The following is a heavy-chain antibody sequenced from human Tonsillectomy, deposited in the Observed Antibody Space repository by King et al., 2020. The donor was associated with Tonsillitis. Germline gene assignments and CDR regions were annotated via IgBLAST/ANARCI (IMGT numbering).Heavy chain of an antibody. CDR3: AHRKNAAASGTGAFDI. V-gene: IGHV2-5*05. D-gene: IGHD6-13*01. CDR1: GFSLSTSGVG. Sequence: TLKESGPTLVKPTQTLTLTCTFSGFSLSTSGVGGGWIRQPPGKALEWLALIYWDDDKSFGPSLRRRVTIAKDTSKNQVVLTMTKMDPVDTGTYYCAHRKNAAASGTGAFDIWGQGTVVTVSS. J-gene: IGHJ3*02. CDR2: IYWDDDK.